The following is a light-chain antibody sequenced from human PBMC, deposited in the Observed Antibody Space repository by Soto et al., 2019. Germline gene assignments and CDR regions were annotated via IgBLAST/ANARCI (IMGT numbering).Light chain of an antibody. CDR2: EVL. Sequence: QSVLTQPASVSGSPGQSIAISCTGTFSDVGGYDYVSWYQQHPDKASKLLIFEVLKRPSGFFIRFFGSNFGNTASLTIFGLQPEDEADYYCSSHTSGSTRVFGSGTKVTVL. J-gene: IGLJ1*01. CDR1: FSDVGGYDY. V-gene: IGLV2-14*01. CDR3: SSHTSGSTRV.